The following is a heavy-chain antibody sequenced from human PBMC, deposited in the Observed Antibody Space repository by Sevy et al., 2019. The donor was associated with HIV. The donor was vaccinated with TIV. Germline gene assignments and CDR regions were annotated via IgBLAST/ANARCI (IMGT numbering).Heavy chain of an antibody. CDR3: VREDNDVWSGYYASENCYYGMDV. D-gene: IGHD3-3*01. CDR2: IWYDGSNK. V-gene: IGHV3-33*01. J-gene: IGHJ6*02. CDR1: GFTFSSYA. Sequence: GGSLRLSCAASGFTFSSYAIHWVRQAPGKGLEWVAVIWYDGSNKYYADSVKGRFTISRDNSKNTLLLQMKSLRAEDTAVYYCVREDNDVWSGYYASENCYYGMDVWGQGTSVTVSS.